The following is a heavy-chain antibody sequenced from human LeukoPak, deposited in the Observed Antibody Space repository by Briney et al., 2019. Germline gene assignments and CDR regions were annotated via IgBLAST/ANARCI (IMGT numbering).Heavy chain of an antibody. CDR2: ISSSSSYI. D-gene: IGHD4-17*01. J-gene: IGHJ4*02. Sequence: GGSLRLSCAASGFTFSSYGMNWVRQAPGKGLEWVSSISSSSSYIYYADSVKGRFTISRDNAKNSLYLQMNSLRAEDTAVYYCARDTLPTVTTLYSDYWGQGTLVTVSS. CDR3: ARDTLPTVTTLYSDY. CDR1: GFTFSSYG. V-gene: IGHV3-21*01.